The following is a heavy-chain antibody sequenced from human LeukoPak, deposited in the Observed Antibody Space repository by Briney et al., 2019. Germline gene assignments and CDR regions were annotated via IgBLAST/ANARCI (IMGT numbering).Heavy chain of an antibody. V-gene: IGHV4-34*01. Sequence: PSETLSLTCAVYGGSFSGYYWSWIRQPPGKGLEWIGEINHSGSTNYNPSLKSRVTISVDTSKNQFSLKLSSVTAADTAVYYCARGLLSYYDSSGYYYLDYWGQGTLATVSS. CDR1: GGSFSGYY. CDR3: ARGLLSYYDSSGYYYLDY. J-gene: IGHJ4*02. CDR2: INHSGST. D-gene: IGHD3-22*01.